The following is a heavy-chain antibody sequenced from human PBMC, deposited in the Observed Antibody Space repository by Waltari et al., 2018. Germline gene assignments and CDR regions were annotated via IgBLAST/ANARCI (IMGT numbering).Heavy chain of an antibody. V-gene: IGHV1-24*01. CDR2: FSPEDDET. J-gene: IGHJ4*02. D-gene: IGHD2-15*01. CDR3: ATGLSVVVGFDY. CDR1: GYTLTELS. Sequence: QVQLVQSGAEVKKPGASVKVSCTVSGYTLTELSIDWVRQAPGKGLEWMGTFSPEDDETIFAQKFQGRVTMTDDTSTDTAYMELSSLRSEDTAVYYCATGLSVVVGFDYWGQGTLVTVSS.